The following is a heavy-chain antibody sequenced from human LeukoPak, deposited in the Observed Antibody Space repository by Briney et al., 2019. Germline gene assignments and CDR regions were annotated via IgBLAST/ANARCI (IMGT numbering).Heavy chain of an antibody. CDR2: ISGSGGST. V-gene: IGHV3-23*01. Sequence: GGSLRLSCAASGFTFSSYAMSWVRQAPGKGLEWVSVISGSGGSTYYADSVKGRFTISRDNSKNTLYLQMNSLRAEDTAVYYCAGELNSGWRVFDIWGQGTMVTVSS. D-gene: IGHD6-19*01. CDR3: AGELNSGWRVFDI. CDR1: GFTFSSYA. J-gene: IGHJ3*02.